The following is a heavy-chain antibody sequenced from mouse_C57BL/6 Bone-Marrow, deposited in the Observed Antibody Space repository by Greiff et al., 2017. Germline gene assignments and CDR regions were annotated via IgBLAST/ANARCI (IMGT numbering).Heavy chain of an antibody. CDR1: GFTFSSYA. V-gene: IGHV5-4*01. D-gene: IGHD1-1*01. CDR2: ISDGGSYT. CDR3: ARESSSPMDY. Sequence: EVKLMESGGGLVKPGGSLKLSCAASGFTFSSYAMSWVRQTPEKRLEWVATISDGGSYTYYPDNVKGRFTISRDNAKNNLYRQMSHLKSEDTAMYYCARESSSPMDYWGQGTSVTVSS. J-gene: IGHJ4*01.